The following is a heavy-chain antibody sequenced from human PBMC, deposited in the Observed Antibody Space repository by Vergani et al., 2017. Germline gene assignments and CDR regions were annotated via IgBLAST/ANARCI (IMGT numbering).Heavy chain of an antibody. V-gene: IGHV4-31*03. CDR2: IYYSGST. CDR1: GGSISSGGYY. D-gene: IGHD4-11*01. CDR3: AGSLTTVGAGWFDP. Sequence: QVQLQESGPGLVKPSQTLSLTCTVSGGSISSGGYYWSWIRQHPGKGLEWIGYIYYSGSTYHNPSLKGRVTISVDTSKNQVSLKLSSVTAADTAVYYCAGSLTTVGAGWFDPWGQGTLVTVSS. J-gene: IGHJ5*02.